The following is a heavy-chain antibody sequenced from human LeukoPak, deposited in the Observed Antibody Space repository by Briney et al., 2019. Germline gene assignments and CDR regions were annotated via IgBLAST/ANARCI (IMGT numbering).Heavy chain of an antibody. V-gene: IGHV4-59*12. Sequence: SETLSLTCTVSGGSISSYYWSWIRQPPGKGLEWIGYIYYSGSTYYNPSLKSRVTISVDTSKNQFSLKLSSVTAADTAVYYCARCPADAFDIWGQGTMVTVSS. CDR3: ARCPADAFDI. CDR1: GGSISSYY. CDR2: IYYSGST. J-gene: IGHJ3*02.